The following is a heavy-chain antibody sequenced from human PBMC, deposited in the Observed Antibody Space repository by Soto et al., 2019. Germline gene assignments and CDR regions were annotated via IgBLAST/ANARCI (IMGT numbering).Heavy chain of an antibody. V-gene: IGHV1-69*13. D-gene: IGHD2-21*02. Sequence: VKVSCKASGGTFSSYAISWVRQAPGQGLEWMGGIIPIFGTANYAQKFQGRVTITADESTSTAYMELSSLRSEDTAVYYCARVLAYCGGDCSNAFDPWGQGTLVTVSS. CDR1: GGTFSSYA. CDR2: IIPIFGTA. CDR3: ARVLAYCGGDCSNAFDP. J-gene: IGHJ5*02.